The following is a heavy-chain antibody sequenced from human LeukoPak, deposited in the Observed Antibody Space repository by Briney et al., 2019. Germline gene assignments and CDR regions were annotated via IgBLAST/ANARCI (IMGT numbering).Heavy chain of an antibody. CDR3: ATSSSGWYLNDI. CDR1: GYTFTDYY. Sequence: GASVKVSCKASGYTFTDYYMHWVQQAPGKGLEWMGRVDPEDGETIYAGKFQGRVTITADTSTDTAYMELSSLRSEDTAVYYCATSSSGWYLNDIWGQGTMVTVSS. D-gene: IGHD6-19*01. CDR2: VDPEDGET. J-gene: IGHJ3*02. V-gene: IGHV1-69-2*01.